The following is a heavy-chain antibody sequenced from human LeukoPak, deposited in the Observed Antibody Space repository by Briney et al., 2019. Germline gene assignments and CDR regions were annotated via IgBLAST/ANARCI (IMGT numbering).Heavy chain of an antibody. J-gene: IGHJ6*03. V-gene: IGHV3-48*03. CDR3: ARAFQELPQLYYYYYMDV. Sequence: GGSLRLSCAASGFTFSSYEMNWVRQAPGKGLEWVSYISSSGSTKYYADSVKGRFTISRDNAKNSLYLQTNSLRAEDTAVYYCARAFQELPQLYYYYYMDVWGKGTTVTVSS. D-gene: IGHD6-13*01. CDR2: ISSSGSTK. CDR1: GFTFSSYE.